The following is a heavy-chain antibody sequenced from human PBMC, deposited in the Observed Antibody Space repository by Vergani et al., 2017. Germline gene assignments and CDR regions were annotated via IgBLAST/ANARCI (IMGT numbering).Heavy chain of an antibody. CDR1: GGTLSSSA. J-gene: IGHJ6*02. D-gene: IGHD3-10*02. CDR2: VMVIFGNV. V-gene: IGHV1-69*05. Sequence: QVQLVQSGAEVKKPGSSVKVSCKASGGTLSSSAISWVRQAPGQGLEWMGGVMVIFGNVNYAQKFQGRVTMTRNTSINTAYMELSRLSFEDAAVYYCASITVYPDNYVSSDYFRLTLVVLGGGSTVTVS. CDR3: ASITVYPDNYVSSDYFRLTLVV.